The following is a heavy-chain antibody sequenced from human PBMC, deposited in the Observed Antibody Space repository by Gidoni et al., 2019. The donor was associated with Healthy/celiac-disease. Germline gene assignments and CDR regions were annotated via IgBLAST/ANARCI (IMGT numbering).Heavy chain of an antibody. Sequence: QVQLVQSGAEVKKPGASVKVSCKASGYTFTSYDINWVRQATGQGLEWMGWMNPNSGNTGYAQKFQGRVTMTRNTSISTAYMGLSSLRSEDTAVYYWARGRYEGVGGYYGMDVWGQGTTVTVSS. J-gene: IGHJ6*02. D-gene: IGHD3-16*01. CDR1: GYTFTSYD. V-gene: IGHV1-8*01. CDR2: MNPNSGNT. CDR3: ARGRYEGVGGYYGMDV.